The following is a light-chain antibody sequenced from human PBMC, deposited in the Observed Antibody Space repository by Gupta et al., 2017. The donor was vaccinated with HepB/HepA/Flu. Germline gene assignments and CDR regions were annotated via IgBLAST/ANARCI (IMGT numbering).Light chain of an antibody. CDR1: SSNIGNNF. CDR2: ENN. CDR3: GTWDSSLSGGEVV. Sequence: QSVLTQPPSVSAAPGEKVTISCSGSSSNIGNNFVSWYQQVPGTAPKLLIYENNKRPSGIPDRFSGSKSGTSATLGISGLQTGDEADYYCGTWDSSLSGGEVVFGGGTRLTVL. J-gene: IGLJ2*01. V-gene: IGLV1-51*01.